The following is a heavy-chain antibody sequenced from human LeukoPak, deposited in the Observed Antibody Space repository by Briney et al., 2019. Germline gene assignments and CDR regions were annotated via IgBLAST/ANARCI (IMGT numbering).Heavy chain of an antibody. J-gene: IGHJ3*02. D-gene: IGHD3-22*01. CDR2: ISGYNGNT. CDR3: ASLKNYYDSSGYLVTDAFDI. CDR1: GYTFTSYG. V-gene: IGHV1-18*01. Sequence: ASVKVSCKASGYTFTSYGISWVRQAPGQGLEWMGWISGYNGNTNYAQKLQGRVTMTTDTSTSTAYMELRSLKSDDTAVYYCASLKNYYDSSGYLVTDAFDIWGQGTMVTVSS.